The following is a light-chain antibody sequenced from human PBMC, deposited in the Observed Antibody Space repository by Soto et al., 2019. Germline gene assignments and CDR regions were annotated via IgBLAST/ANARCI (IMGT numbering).Light chain of an antibody. CDR2: AAS. CDR1: QGIRND. V-gene: IGKV1-17*01. CDR3: QHYNSYSEA. J-gene: IGKJ1*01. Sequence: DIQMTQSPSSLSASVGDRVTITCLASQGIRNDLSWYQQKPGKAPKRLIHAASSLQSGVPSRFSGSGSGTEFTLTISSLQPDDFATYYCQHYNSYSEAFGQGTKVDI.